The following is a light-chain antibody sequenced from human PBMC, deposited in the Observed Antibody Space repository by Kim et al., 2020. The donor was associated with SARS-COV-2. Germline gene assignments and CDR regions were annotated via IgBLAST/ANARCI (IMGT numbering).Light chain of an antibody. CDR3: QTWGTGIRV. CDR1: SGHSSYA. V-gene: IGLV4-69*01. J-gene: IGLJ1*01. Sequence: ASVKLTCTLSSGHSSYAIAWHQQQPGKGPRYLMKLNSDGSHSKGDGIPDRFSGSSSGAERYLTISSLQSEDEADYYCQTWGTGIRVFGTGTKVTVL. CDR2: LNSDGSH.